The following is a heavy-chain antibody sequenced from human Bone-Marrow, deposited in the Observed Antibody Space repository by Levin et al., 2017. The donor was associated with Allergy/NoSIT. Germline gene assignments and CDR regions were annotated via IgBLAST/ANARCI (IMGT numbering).Heavy chain of an antibody. CDR1: GGTFSSYA. Sequence: GGSLRLSCKASGGTFSSYAISWVRQAPGQGLEWMGGIIPIFGTANYAQKFQGRVTITADKSTSTAYMELSSLRSEDTAVYYCARDCPGIAVAGTGWYWCYWGQGTLVTVSS. V-gene: IGHV1-69*06. J-gene: IGHJ4*02. CDR3: ARDCPGIAVAGTGWYWCY. CDR2: IIPIFGTA. D-gene: IGHD6-19*01.